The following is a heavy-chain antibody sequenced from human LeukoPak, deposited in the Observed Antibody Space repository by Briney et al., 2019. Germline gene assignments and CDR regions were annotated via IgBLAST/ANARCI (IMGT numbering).Heavy chain of an antibody. D-gene: IGHD3-3*01. CDR2: IYYSGST. J-gene: IGHJ6*03. CDR1: GGSISSYY. Sequence: SETLSLTCTVSGGSISSYYWSWIRQPPGKGLEWIGYIYYSGSTNYNPSLKSRVTISVDTSKNQFSLKLSSVSAADTAVYYCARGHYDFWSAYPRDFYYYYIDVWGKGTTVTVSS. V-gene: IGHV4-59*01. CDR3: ARGHYDFWSAYPRDFYYYYIDV.